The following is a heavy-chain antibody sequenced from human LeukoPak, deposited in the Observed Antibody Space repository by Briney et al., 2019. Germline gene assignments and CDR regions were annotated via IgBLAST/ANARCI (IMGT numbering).Heavy chain of an antibody. D-gene: IGHD6-19*01. Sequence: SETLSLTCTVSGGSISSYYWSWIRQPPGKGLEWIGYIYYSGSTNYNPSLKSRVTISVDTSKNQFSLKLSSVTAADTAVYYCAGVGSSGWQLDYWGQGTLVTVSS. CDR3: AGVGSSGWQLDY. J-gene: IGHJ4*02. CDR2: IYYSGST. CDR1: GGSISSYY. V-gene: IGHV4-59*01.